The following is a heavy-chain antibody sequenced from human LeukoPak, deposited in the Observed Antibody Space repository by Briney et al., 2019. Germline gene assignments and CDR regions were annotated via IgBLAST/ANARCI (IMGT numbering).Heavy chain of an antibody. CDR3: AREYYDYVWGSYRPFDH. Sequence: ASVKVSCKASGYTFTGYYMHWVRQAPGQGLEWMGWINPNSGGTNYAQKFQGRVTMTRDTSISTAYMELSRLRSDDTAVYYCAREYYDYVWGSYRPFDHWGQGTLVTVSS. CDR2: INPNSGGT. CDR1: GYTFTGYY. D-gene: IGHD3-16*02. V-gene: IGHV1-2*02. J-gene: IGHJ4*02.